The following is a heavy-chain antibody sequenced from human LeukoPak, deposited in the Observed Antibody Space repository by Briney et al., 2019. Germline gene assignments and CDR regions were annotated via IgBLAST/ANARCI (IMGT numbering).Heavy chain of an antibody. CDR1: GFTFSTYW. CDR3: ARSVVPAARSRFDP. V-gene: IGHV3-7*01. D-gene: IGHD2-2*01. Sequence: QTGGSLRLSCAASGFTFSTYWMSWVRQAPGKGLEWVANINQDGTVKLYVDSVKGRLTISRDNAKNSLYLLMNSLTAEDTAMYYCARSVVPAARSRFDPWGQGTLVTVSS. CDR2: INQDGTVK. J-gene: IGHJ5*02.